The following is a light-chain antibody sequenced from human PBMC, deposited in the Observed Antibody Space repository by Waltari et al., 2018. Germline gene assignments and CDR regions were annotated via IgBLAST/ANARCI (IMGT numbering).Light chain of an antibody. CDR1: SSAVDGFNF. V-gene: IGLV2-14*03. Sequence: QSALTQPASMSGSPGQSITISCTGTSSAVDGFNFVSWYQQYPGNAPKLIIYDVANRPSGVAHRFSGSRSGNTASLTISGLQAEDEADYYCSSYTSVNTRFGGGTKLTVL. J-gene: IGLJ2*01. CDR3: SSYTSVNTR. CDR2: DVA.